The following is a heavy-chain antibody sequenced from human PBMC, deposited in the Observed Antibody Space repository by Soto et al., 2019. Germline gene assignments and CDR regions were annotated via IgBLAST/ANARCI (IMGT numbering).Heavy chain of an antibody. CDR3: ARDRVTLYDFWSGYRSSGYYYYYYGMDV. D-gene: IGHD3-3*01. Sequence: RASVKVSCKASGYTFTGYYMHWVRQAPGQGLEWMGWINPNSGGTNYAQKFQGWVTMTRDTSISTAYMELSRLRSDDTAVYYCARDRVTLYDFWSGYRSSGYYYYYYGMDVWGQGTTVTVSS. J-gene: IGHJ6*02. CDR2: INPNSGGT. V-gene: IGHV1-2*04. CDR1: GYTFTGYY.